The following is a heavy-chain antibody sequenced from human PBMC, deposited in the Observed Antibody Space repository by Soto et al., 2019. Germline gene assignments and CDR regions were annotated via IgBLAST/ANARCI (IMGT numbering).Heavy chain of an antibody. V-gene: IGHV4-30-4*01. D-gene: IGHD3-22*01. J-gene: IGHJ6*02. CDR1: GFSLSTSGMC. CDR3: ARVLVKYYYGMDV. CDR2: IYYSGST. Sequence: SGPTLVNPTQTLTLTCTFSGFSLSTSGMCVSWIRQPPGKGLEWIGYIYYSGSTYYNPSLKSRVTISVDTSKNQFSLKLSSVTAADTAVYYCARVLVKYYYGMDVWGQGTTVTVSS.